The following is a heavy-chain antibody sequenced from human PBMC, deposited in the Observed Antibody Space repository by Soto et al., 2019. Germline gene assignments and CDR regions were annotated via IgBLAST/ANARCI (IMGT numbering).Heavy chain of an antibody. CDR2: ISATGGST. CDR3: AKGFIRDCGGDCTVDT. J-gene: IGHJ5*02. Sequence: EVQLLESGGGLVQPGGSLRLSCAAFGFTFSSYTMSWIRQAPGKGLEWVSGISATGGSTYYADSVKGRFTFSRDNSKNTLYLQMNSLRAEDTAVYYCAKGFIRDCGGDCTVDTWGQGTLVTVSS. D-gene: IGHD2-21*02. CDR1: GFTFSSYT. V-gene: IGHV3-23*01.